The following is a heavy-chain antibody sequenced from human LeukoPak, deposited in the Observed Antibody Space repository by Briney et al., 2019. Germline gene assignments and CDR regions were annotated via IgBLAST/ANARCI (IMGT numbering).Heavy chain of an antibody. CDR3: AKDYGGGYFDY. D-gene: IGHD3-16*01. CDR1: RFTFSRYW. CDR2: IKEDGSEK. V-gene: IGHV3-7*01. J-gene: IGHJ4*02. Sequence: GGSLRLSCVLSRFTFSRYWMAWVRQAPGKGPEWVAQIKEDGSEKYYMDFVGGRFTISRDNAKNSLYLQMNSLRVEDTAVYYCAKDYGGGYFDYWGQGTLVTVSS.